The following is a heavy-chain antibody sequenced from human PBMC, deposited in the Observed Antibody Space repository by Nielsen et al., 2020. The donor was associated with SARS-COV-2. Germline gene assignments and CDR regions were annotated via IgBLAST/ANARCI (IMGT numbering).Heavy chain of an antibody. J-gene: IGHJ6*04. Sequence: GESLKISCAASGFTFTNYGIHWVRQAPGKGLEWVSRINPSGSGTAYADSVKGRFAVSRDNAGNTVVLQIHSLRVEDTAVYYCAGGADFWSGTQKYYMDVWGKGTTVTVSS. CDR3: AGGADFWSGTQKYYMDV. V-gene: IGHV3-NL1*01. D-gene: IGHD3-3*01. CDR1: GFTFTNYG. CDR2: INPSGSGT.